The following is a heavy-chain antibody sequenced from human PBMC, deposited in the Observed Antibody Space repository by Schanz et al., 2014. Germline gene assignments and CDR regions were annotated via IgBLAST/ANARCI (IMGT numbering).Heavy chain of an antibody. CDR1: GFTFSNYW. D-gene: IGHD4-17*01. CDR3: ARVPRRVTTRGGGSGYYFDY. J-gene: IGHJ4*02. V-gene: IGHV3-74*01. Sequence: EVQLVESGGGLVQPGGSLRLSCAASGFTFSNYWIHWVRQAPGKGLVWVSRIDADGNSTSYADSVKGRFTISRDNAKNTLYLQLNSLRAEDTAVYYCARVPRRVTTRGGGSGYYFDYWGQGTLVTVSS. CDR2: IDADGNST.